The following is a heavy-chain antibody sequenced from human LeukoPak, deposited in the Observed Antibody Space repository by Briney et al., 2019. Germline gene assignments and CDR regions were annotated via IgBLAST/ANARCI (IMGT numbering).Heavy chain of an antibody. CDR2: ISWNSGRI. D-gene: IGHD3-3*01. J-gene: IGHJ4*02. Sequence: PGRSLRLSCAASGFTFDDYAMPWVRHAPGKGLEWVSGISWNSGRIVYADSVKGRFTISRDNAKNSLYLQMNSLRAEDMALYYCAKDISTNYDSWGYDYWGQGTLVTVSS. V-gene: IGHV3-9*03. CDR3: AKDISTNYDSWGYDY. CDR1: GFTFDDYA.